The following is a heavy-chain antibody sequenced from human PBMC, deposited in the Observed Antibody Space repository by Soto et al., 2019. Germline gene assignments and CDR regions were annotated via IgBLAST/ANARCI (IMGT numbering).Heavy chain of an antibody. CDR1: GYMFTGFY. D-gene: IGHD6-19*01. Sequence: ASVKVSCKASGYMFTGFYLHWVRQAPGQGLEWMGWINPNNGVTTYAKNFQGRVTMTRDSSIRTAYMELSSLRSDDTAVYFCAAAAIPVAGRHPDFWGQGTVVTVSS. CDR2: INPNNGVT. J-gene: IGHJ4*02. CDR3: AAAAIPVAGRHPDF. V-gene: IGHV1-2*02.